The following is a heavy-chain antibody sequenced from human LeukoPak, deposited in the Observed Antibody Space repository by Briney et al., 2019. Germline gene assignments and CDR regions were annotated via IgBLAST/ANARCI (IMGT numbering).Heavy chain of an antibody. CDR1: GGSFSGYY. J-gene: IGHJ5*02. CDR3: ARKENVVSFDP. Sequence: SETLSLTCAVYGGSFSGYYWSLIRQPPGKGLEWIGEINHSGSTNYNPSLKSRVTISVDTSKNQFSLKLSSVTAADTAVYYCARKENVVSFDPWGQGTLVTVSS. D-gene: IGHD2-15*01. CDR2: INHSGST. V-gene: IGHV4-34*01.